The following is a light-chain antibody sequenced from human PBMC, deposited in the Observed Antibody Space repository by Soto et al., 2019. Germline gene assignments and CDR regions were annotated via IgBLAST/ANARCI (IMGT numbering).Light chain of an antibody. CDR1: SSDVGSYNL. CDR3: CSYAGSSLYV. J-gene: IGLJ1*01. CDR2: EGS. Sequence: QSALTQPTSVSGSPGQSITISCTGTSSDVGSYNLVSWYQQHPGKAPKLMIYEGSKRPSGVSNRFSGSKSGNTASLTISGLQAEDEADYYCCSYAGSSLYVFATGTKLTVL. V-gene: IGLV2-23*01.